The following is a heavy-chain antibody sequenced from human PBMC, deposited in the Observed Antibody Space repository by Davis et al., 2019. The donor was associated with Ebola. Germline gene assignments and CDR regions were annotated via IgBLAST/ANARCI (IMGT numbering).Heavy chain of an antibody. Sequence: ASVKVSCKASGYTFTSYGISWVRQAPGQGLEWMGWISAYNGNTNYAQKFQGWVTMTRDTSISTAYMELSRLRSDDTAVYYCARENCSGGSCYFLLSVWGQGTTVTVSS. D-gene: IGHD2-15*01. CDR2: ISAYNGNT. J-gene: IGHJ6*02. V-gene: IGHV1-18*01. CDR3: ARENCSGGSCYFLLSV. CDR1: GYTFTSYG.